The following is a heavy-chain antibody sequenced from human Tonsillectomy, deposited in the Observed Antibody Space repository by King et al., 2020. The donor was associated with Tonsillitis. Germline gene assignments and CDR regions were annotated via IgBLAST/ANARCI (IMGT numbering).Heavy chain of an antibody. V-gene: IGHV4-39*01. D-gene: IGHD2-2*01. CDR3: ARLWGRTAEG. Sequence: LQLQESGPGLVKPSETLSLSCTVSAGSISDSRYSWTWIRQPPGKGLEWIGSIFYSGTTYHNPSLKSRVTISVDTSKNQFSLKLTSMTAADTAVYYCARLWGRTAEGWGQGTLVTVSS. J-gene: IGHJ4*02. CDR2: IFYSGTT. CDR1: AGSISDSRYS.